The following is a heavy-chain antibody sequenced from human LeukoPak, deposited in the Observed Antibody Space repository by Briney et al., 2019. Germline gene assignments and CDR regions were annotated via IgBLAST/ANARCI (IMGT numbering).Heavy chain of an antibody. CDR2: IKQDGSEI. D-gene: IGHD5-24*01. CDR3: AKWRWLQSEFDY. J-gene: IGHJ4*02. V-gene: IGHV3-7*01. Sequence: GGSLRLSCAASGLTFSTYWMSWVRQAPGKGLESVANIKQDGSEIHYVDSVKGRFTISRDNAKNTLYLEMNSLRAEDTAVYYCAKWRWLQSEFDYWGQGTLVTVSS. CDR1: GLTFSTYW.